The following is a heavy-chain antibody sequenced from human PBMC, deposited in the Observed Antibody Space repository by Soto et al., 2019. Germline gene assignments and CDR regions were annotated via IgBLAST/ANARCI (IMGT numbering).Heavy chain of an antibody. V-gene: IGHV1-69*13. Sequence: GASVKVSCKASGGTFSSYAISWVRQAPGQGLEWMGGTIPIFGTANYAQKFQGRVTITADESTSTAYMELSSLRSEDTAVYYCARDPELSNWFGPWGHVTLVTVSS. CDR3: ARDPELSNWFGP. CDR1: GGTFSSYA. CDR2: TIPIFGTA. J-gene: IGHJ5*02. D-gene: IGHD1-7*01.